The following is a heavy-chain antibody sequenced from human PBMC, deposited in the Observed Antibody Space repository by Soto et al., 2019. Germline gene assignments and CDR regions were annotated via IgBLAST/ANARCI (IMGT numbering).Heavy chain of an antibody. V-gene: IGHV4-34*01. CDR3: VRGVSWRSGSGDF. CDR1: GASFSEYY. CDR2: MHHSGRT. D-gene: IGHD3-3*01. Sequence: PSETLSLTWAVYGASFSEYYWSWIRQSPEKGLEWIAEMHHSGRTNYNPALQRRGSMSLDTSQNQFSLNLSSVTAADTTVYYCVRGVSWRSGSGDFWGPGTLVTVSS. J-gene: IGHJ4*02.